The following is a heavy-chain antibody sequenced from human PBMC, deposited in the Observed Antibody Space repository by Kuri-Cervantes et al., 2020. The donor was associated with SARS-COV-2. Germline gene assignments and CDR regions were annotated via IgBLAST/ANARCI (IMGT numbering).Heavy chain of an antibody. V-gene: IGHV3-30-3*01. CDR2: MSYDGSNK. CDR1: GFTFSSYA. CDR3: ARDLGVVVPAIDYGMDV. Sequence: GESLKISCAASGFTFSSYAMHWVRQAPGKGLEWVAVMSYDGSNKYYADSVKGRFTISRDNSKNTLYLQMNSLRAEDTAVYYCARDLGVVVPAIDYGMDVWGQGTTVTVSS. D-gene: IGHD2-2*01. J-gene: IGHJ6*02.